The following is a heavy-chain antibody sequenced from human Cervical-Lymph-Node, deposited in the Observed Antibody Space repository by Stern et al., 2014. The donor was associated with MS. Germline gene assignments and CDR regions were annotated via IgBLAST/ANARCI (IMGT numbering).Heavy chain of an antibody. CDR1: GYTFTSYG. Sequence: VQLVESGAEVKKPGASLKVSCKASGYTFTSYGISLVREGPGQGLEWVGLISAYKGNTIYAQKLQGRVTMTTDTSTSTAYMELRSLRSDDTAVYYCARGLLGSENAFDIWGQGTMVTVSS. CDR3: ARGLLGSENAFDI. J-gene: IGHJ3*02. D-gene: IGHD2-15*01. CDR2: ISAYKGNT. V-gene: IGHV1-18*01.